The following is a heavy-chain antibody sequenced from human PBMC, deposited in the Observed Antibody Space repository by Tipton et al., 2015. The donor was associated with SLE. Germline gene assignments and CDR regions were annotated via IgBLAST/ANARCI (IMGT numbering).Heavy chain of an antibody. J-gene: IGHJ3*02. CDR3: ARDGDYYDSSGYFFDAFDI. D-gene: IGHD3-22*01. CDR1: GGSISSYY. CDR2: IYYSGST. Sequence: TLSLTCTVSGGSISSYYWSWIRQPPGKGLEWIGYIYYSGSTNYNSSIKSRVTISVDTSKNHFSLKLSSVTAADTSVYYCARDGDYYDSSGYFFDAFDIWGQGTMVTVSS. V-gene: IGHV4-59*12.